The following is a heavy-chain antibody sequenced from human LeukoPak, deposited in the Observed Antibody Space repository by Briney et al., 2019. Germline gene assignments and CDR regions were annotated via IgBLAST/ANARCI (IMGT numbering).Heavy chain of an antibody. J-gene: IGHJ4*02. CDR1: GFTFSSYE. V-gene: IGHV3-48*03. CDR3: ARGDKFSGDY. Sequence: GGSLRLSCAASGFTFSSYEMNWVRQAPGKGLEWVSYISSSGSTIYYADSVKGRFTISRDNAKNSLYLQMDSLRAEDTAVYYCARGDKFSGDYWGQGTLVTVSS. D-gene: IGHD3-16*01. CDR2: ISSSGSTI.